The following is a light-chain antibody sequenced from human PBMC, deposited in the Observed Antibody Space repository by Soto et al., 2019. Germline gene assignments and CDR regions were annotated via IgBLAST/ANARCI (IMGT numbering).Light chain of an antibody. V-gene: IGLV1-51*01. CDR3: GTWDSSLSAGPYV. J-gene: IGLJ1*01. Sequence: QSVLTQPPSVSAAPGQKVTISCSGSSSNIGNYYVSWYQHLPGTAPKLLIYDNNKRPSGIPDRFSGSWSGTSATLGVTGLQSGDEGDYNCGTWDSSLSAGPYVFGTGTKVTVL. CDR2: DNN. CDR1: SSNIGNYY.